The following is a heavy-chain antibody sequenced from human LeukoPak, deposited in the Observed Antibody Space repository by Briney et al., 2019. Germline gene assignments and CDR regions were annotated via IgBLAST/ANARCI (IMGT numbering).Heavy chain of an antibody. Sequence: PSETLSLTCAVYGGSFSGYYWSWIRQPPGKGLEWIGEIKYSGSTNYNPSLKSRVTISVDTSKNQFSLKLSSVTAADTAVYYCARQTLGGATTLDYWGQGTLVTVSS. V-gene: IGHV4-34*01. CDR1: GGSFSGYY. CDR3: ARQTLGGATTLDY. D-gene: IGHD1-26*01. J-gene: IGHJ4*02. CDR2: IKYSGST.